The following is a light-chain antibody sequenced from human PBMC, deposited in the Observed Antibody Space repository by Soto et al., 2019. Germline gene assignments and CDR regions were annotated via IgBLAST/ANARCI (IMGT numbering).Light chain of an antibody. J-gene: IGKJ2*01. Sequence: IVLTQSPGTLSLSPGERATLSCRASQSVSSSYLAWYQQKPGQAPRLLIYGASSRATGIPDRFSGSGSGTDFTLTISRLETEDCAVYYCQQYGSSLMYTFGQGTNLEIK. CDR3: QQYGSSLMYT. CDR1: QSVSSSY. V-gene: IGKV3-20*01. CDR2: GAS.